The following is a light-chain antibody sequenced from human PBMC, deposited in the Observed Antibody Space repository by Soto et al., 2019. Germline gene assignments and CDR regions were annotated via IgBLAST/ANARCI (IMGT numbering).Light chain of an antibody. J-gene: IGKJ4*01. Sequence: EVVMTQFPATLSVSPGERATLSCRASQSVGSNLAWYQHKHGQAPRLLMYAASARATGIPARFSGSGSGTEFTLTISRLEPEDFAVYYCQQRSNWPPTFGGGTKVDI. CDR2: AAS. CDR3: QQRSNWPPT. CDR1: QSVGSN. V-gene: IGKV3-15*01.